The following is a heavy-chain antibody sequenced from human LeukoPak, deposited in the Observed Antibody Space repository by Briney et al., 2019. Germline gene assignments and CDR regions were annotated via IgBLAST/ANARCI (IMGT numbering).Heavy chain of an antibody. Sequence: GSLRLSCAASGFTFSSYGIHWVRQAPGKGLEWVAVISNDGSNKYYADSVKGRFTISRDNSKNTLYLQMNSLRAEDTAVYYCAKETGRWELEWGQGTLVTVSS. CDR1: GFTFSSYG. J-gene: IGHJ4*02. D-gene: IGHD1-26*01. CDR3: AKETGRWELE. CDR2: ISNDGSNK. V-gene: IGHV3-30*18.